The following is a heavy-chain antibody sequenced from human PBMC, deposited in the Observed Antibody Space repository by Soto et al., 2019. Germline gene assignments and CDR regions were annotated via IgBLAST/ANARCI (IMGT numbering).Heavy chain of an antibody. CDR2: IVVGSGKT. J-gene: IGHJ6*02. Sequence: SVKVSCKASGLTFNSSAVQWVRQARGQRLEWMGWIVVGSGKTKYSQKFQDRVTITRDTSTSTAYMELSSLRSEDTAVYYCARDGALGENYYYYGMDVWGQGTTVTVSS. D-gene: IGHD3-16*01. CDR3: ARDGALGENYYYYGMDV. V-gene: IGHV1-58*01. CDR1: GLTFNSSA.